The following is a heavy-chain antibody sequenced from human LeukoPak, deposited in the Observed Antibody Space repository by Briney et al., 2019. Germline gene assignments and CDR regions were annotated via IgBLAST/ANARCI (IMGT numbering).Heavy chain of an antibody. CDR1: GYTFTSYY. V-gene: IGHV1-46*01. CDR2: INPSGSST. CDR3: ARDNSVGDTAWWFDP. D-gene: IGHD1-26*01. Sequence: ASVKVSCKASGYTFTSYYMHWVRQAPGQGLEWMGLINPSGSSTSYAQKFQGRLSLTRDMSTSTDYMELSSLRSEDAAVYYCARDNSVGDTAWWFDPWGQGTLVTVSS. J-gene: IGHJ5*02.